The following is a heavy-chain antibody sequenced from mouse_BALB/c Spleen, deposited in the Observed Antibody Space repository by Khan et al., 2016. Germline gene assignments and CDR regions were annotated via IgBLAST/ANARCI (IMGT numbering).Heavy chain of an antibody. CDR1: GYTFTNYG. V-gene: IGHV9-3*02. Sequence: QIQLVQSGPELKKPGETVKISCKASGYTFTNYGMNWVKQAPGKGLKWMGWINTNTGEPTYAEEFKGRFAFSLETSASTAYLQINNLKNEDTATXFCAEDYYRNNWFAYWGQGTLVTVSA. CDR2: INTNTGEP. J-gene: IGHJ3*01. CDR3: AEDYYRNNWFAY. D-gene: IGHD1-1*01.